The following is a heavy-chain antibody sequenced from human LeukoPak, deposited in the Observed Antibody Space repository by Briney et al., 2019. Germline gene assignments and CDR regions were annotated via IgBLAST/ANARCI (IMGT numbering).Heavy chain of an antibody. J-gene: IGHJ4*02. CDR2: ISWNSGSI. Sequence: GGSLRLSCAASGFTFSSYAMSWVRQAPGKGLEWVSGISWNSGSIGYADSVKGRFTISRDNAKNSLYLQMNSLRAEDTALYYCAKVGFGATTEDYFDYWGQGTLVTVSS. V-gene: IGHV3-9*01. CDR3: AKVGFGATTEDYFDY. D-gene: IGHD5-24*01. CDR1: GFTFSSYA.